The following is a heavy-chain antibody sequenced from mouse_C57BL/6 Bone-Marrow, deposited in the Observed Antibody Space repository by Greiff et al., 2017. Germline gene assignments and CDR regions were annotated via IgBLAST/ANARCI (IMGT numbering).Heavy chain of an antibody. CDR1: GYSFTGYY. J-gene: IGHJ3*01. Sequence: EVKLEESGPELVKPGASVKISCKASGYSFTGYYMNWVKQSPEKSLEWIGEINPSTGGTTYNQKFKAKATLTVDKSSSTAYMQLKSLTSEDSAVYYCASIYYGPFAYWGQGTLVTVSA. CDR3: ASIYYGPFAY. CDR2: INPSTGGT. V-gene: IGHV1-42*01. D-gene: IGHD2-1*01.